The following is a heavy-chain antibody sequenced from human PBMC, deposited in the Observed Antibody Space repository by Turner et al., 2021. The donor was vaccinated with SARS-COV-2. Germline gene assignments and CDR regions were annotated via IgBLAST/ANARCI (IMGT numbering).Heavy chain of an antibody. CDR2: ITWNGGSI. J-gene: IGHJ4*02. V-gene: IGHV3-9*01. D-gene: IGHD1-26*01. CDR1: GFTFDDYA. CDR3: AKDQGGSFGDYFDY. Sequence: EVQLVESGGGLVQPGRSLRLSCAASGFTFDDYAMHWVRQAPGKCLEWVSGITWNGGSIGYADSVKGRFTISRDNAKNSLYLQMNSLRAEDTALYYCAKDQGGSFGDYFDYWGQGILVTVSS.